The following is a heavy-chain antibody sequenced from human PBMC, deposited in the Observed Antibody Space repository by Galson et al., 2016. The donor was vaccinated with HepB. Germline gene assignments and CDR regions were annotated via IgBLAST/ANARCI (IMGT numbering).Heavy chain of an antibody. Sequence: SLRLSCAASGFSFSSYTMDWVRQSPGKGLEWIASIRSSGTFIHYAGSLKGRFTISRDNAERSLYLQMNVLRADDTAIYYCARGPYGSRGRFDLWGPGTLVTVSS. D-gene: IGHD3-10*01. CDR3: ARGPYGSRGRFDL. J-gene: IGHJ4*02. CDR1: GFSFSSYT. CDR2: IRSSGTFI. V-gene: IGHV3-21*01.